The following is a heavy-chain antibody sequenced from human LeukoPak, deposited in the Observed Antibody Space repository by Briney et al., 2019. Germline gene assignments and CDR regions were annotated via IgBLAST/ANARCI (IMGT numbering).Heavy chain of an antibody. D-gene: IGHD2-15*01. CDR2: ISPNSGGT. J-gene: IGHJ4*02. V-gene: IGHV1-2*02. CDR1: GYIFTGYY. CDR3: AREGGLGYCSGGSCYPTGADY. Sequence: EASVKVSCKASGYIFTGYYMHWVRQAPGQGLEWMGWISPNSGGTNYAQKFQGRVTMTRDTSISTAYMELSRLRSDDTAVYYCAREGGLGYCSGGSCYPTGADYWGQGTLVTVSS.